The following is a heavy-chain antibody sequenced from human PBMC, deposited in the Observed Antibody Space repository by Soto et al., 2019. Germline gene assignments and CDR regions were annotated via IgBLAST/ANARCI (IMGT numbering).Heavy chain of an antibody. J-gene: IGHJ4*02. CDR2: ISGSGGST. V-gene: IGHV3-23*01. Sequence: EVQLLESGGGLVQPGGSLRLSCAASGFTFSTYAKSWVRQAPGKGLEWVSSISGSGGSTYYADSVKGRFTISRDNAKITLYLQMNSLRAEDTAVYYCAKEDSSGLFDYWGQGTLVTVSS. CDR1: GFTFSTYA. D-gene: IGHD3-22*01. CDR3: AKEDSSGLFDY.